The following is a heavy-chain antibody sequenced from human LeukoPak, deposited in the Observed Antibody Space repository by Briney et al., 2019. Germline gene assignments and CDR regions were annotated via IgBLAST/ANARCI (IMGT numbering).Heavy chain of an antibody. J-gene: IGHJ6*02. D-gene: IGHD1-26*01. CDR2: INSDGSST. CDR3: TKDFRKWEVLSYYYGMDV. V-gene: IGHV3-74*01. CDR1: GFTLSSYW. Sequence: PGGSLRLSCAASGFTLSSYWMHWVRQAPGKGLVWVSRINSDGSSTSYADSVKGRFTISRDNAKNSLYLQMNSLRAEDTALYYCTKDFRKWEVLSYYYGMDVWGQGTTVTVSS.